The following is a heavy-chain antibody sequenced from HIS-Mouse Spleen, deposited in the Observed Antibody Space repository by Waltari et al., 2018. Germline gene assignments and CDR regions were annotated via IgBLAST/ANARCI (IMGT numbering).Heavy chain of an antibody. D-gene: IGHD6-13*01. CDR2: IYYSVST. CDR1: GGSISSSSYY. Sequence: QLQLQESGPGLVKPSETLSLTCTVSGGSISSSSYYWGGIRQPPGKGLEWIGRIYYSVSTYYNPSLKSRVTISVDTSKNQFSLKLSSVTAADTAVYYCAREIPYSSSWYDWYFDLWGRGTLVTVAS. V-gene: IGHV4-39*07. CDR3: AREIPYSSSWYDWYFDL. J-gene: IGHJ2*01.